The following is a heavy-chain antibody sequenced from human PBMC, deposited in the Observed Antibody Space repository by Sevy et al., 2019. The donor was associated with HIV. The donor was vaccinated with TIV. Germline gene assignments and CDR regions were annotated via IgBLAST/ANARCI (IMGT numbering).Heavy chain of an antibody. V-gene: IGHV4-34*01. CDR1: GGSFSGYY. Sequence: SETLSLTCAVYGGSFSGYYWSWIRQPPGKGLEWIGEINHSGSTNYNPSLKSRVTISVDTSKNQFSLKLSSVTAADTAVYYCARGRNDGRETSPTDENRDYWGQGTLVTVSS. CDR2: INHSGST. D-gene: IGHD1-1*01. J-gene: IGHJ4*02. CDR3: ARGRNDGRETSPTDENRDY.